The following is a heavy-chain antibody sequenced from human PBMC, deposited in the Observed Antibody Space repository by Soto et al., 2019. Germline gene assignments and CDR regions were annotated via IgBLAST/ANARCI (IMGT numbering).Heavy chain of an antibody. D-gene: IGHD3-10*01. CDR3: TRSDYYGSGSYIYYYGMDV. CDR2: ISNDGSST. CDR1: GFTFSSYW. Sequence: EVQLVESGGGLVQPGGSLRLSCAASGFTFSSYWMHWVRQAPGKGLVWVSRISNDGSSTSYADSVKGRFTISRDNDKNTLYLKMNSLRAEDTAVYYCTRSDYYGSGSYIYYYGMDVWGQGTTVTVSS. J-gene: IGHJ6*02. V-gene: IGHV3-74*01.